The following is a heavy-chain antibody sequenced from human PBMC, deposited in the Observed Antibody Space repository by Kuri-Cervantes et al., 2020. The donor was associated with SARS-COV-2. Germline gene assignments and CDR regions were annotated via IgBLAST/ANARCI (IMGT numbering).Heavy chain of an antibody. J-gene: IGHJ5*02. Sequence: SETLSLTCTVSGYSISSGYYWGWIRQPPGKGLEWIGSIYTSGSTNYNPSLKSRVTMSVDTSKNQFSLKLSSVTAAGTAVYYCARTLRTLSYGLSEWFDPWGQGTLVTVSS. CDR3: ARTLRTLSYGLSEWFDP. CDR2: IYTSGST. CDR1: GYSISSGYY. V-gene: IGHV4-38-2*02. D-gene: IGHD1-26*01.